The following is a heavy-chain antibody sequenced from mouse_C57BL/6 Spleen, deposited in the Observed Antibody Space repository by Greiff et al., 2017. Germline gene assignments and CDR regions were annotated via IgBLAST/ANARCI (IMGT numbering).Heavy chain of an antibody. Sequence: QVQLKQPGAELVKPGASVKLSCKASGYTFTSYWMHWVKQRPGRGLEWIGRIDPNSGGTKYNEQFKSKATLTVDKPSSTAYIQLSSLTSEDSAVYYGATDYGSSLVYYYAMDYWGQGTSVTVAS. D-gene: IGHD1-1*01. CDR1: GYTFTSYW. CDR2: IDPNSGGT. V-gene: IGHV1-72*01. J-gene: IGHJ4*01. CDR3: ATDYGSSLVYYYAMDY.